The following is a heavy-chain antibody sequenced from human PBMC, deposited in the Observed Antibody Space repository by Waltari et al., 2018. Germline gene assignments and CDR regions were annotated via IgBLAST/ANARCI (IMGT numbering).Heavy chain of an antibody. J-gene: IGHJ2*01. CDR3: ARPYSSGYWYFDL. Sequence: QVQLQESGPGLVKPSETLSLTCAVSGYSISSGYYWGWIRQPPGKGLEWIGSIYHSGSTYYNPSLKSRVTISVDTSKNQFSLKLSSVTAADTAVYYCARPYSSGYWYFDLWGRGTQVTVSS. CDR1: GYSISSGYY. D-gene: IGHD6-19*01. CDR2: IYHSGST. V-gene: IGHV4-38-2*01.